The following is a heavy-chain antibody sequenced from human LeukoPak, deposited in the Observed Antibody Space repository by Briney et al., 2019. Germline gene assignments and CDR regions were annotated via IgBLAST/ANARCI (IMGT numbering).Heavy chain of an antibody. Sequence: GGSLRLSCAASGFTSSSYWMSWVRQAPGKGLEWVANIKQDGSEKYYVDSVKGRFTIPRDNAKNSLYLQMNSLRAEDTAVYYCATDMASGYYGYDAFDIWGQGTMVTVSS. V-gene: IGHV3-7*01. J-gene: IGHJ3*02. CDR2: IKQDGSEK. D-gene: IGHD3-22*01. CDR3: ATDMASGYYGYDAFDI. CDR1: GFTSSSYW.